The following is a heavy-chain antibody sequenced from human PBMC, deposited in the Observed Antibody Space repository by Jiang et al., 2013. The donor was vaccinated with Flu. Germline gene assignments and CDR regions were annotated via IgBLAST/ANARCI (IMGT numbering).Heavy chain of an antibody. CDR2: ISAYNGNT. CDR3: ARADLNYDSSGYYYY. Sequence: WMGWISAYNGNTNYAQKLQGRVTMTTDTSTSTAYMELRSLRSDDTAVYYCARADLNYDSSGYYYYWGQGTLVTVSS. V-gene: IGHV1-18*01. D-gene: IGHD3-22*01. J-gene: IGHJ4*02.